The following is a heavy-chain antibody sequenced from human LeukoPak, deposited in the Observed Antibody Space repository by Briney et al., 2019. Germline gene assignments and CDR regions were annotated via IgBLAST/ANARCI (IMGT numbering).Heavy chain of an antibody. Sequence: SQTLSLTCVVTGDSVSNYSAAWEWIRQSPSRGLEWLGRTYYRSRWYTDYAPAMKSRITVSPDTSKNQFSLQVNSVTPEDTAVYYCARSLRGTYLGALDSWGQGTLVPASS. D-gene: IGHD7-27*01. CDR1: GDSVSNYSAA. J-gene: IGHJ5*01. CDR2: TYYRSRWYT. V-gene: IGHV6-1*01. CDR3: ARSLRGTYLGALDS.